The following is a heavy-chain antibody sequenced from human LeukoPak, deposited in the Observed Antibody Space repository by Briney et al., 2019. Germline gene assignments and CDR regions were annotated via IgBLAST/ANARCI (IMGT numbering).Heavy chain of an antibody. CDR3: ASSSFWEFTFDY. J-gene: IGHJ4*02. V-gene: IGHV4-4*07. CDR2: IYTSGST. D-gene: IGHD3-10*01. CDR1: GDSFSSYY. Sequence: SETLSLTCNVSGDSFSSYYWSWIRQPAGKGLEWIGRIYTSGSTNYNPSLKSRVTMSVDTSKNQFSLKLSSVTAADTAVYYCASSSFWEFTFDYWGQGTLVTVSS.